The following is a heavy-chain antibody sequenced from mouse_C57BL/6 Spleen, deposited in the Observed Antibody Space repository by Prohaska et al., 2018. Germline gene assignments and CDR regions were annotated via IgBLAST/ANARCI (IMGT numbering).Heavy chain of an antibody. CDR3: ARDGTEYFDV. D-gene: IGHD4-1*01. Sequence: YQKFKGKATLTVDKSSSTAYMELRSLTSEDSAVYYCARDGTEYFDVWGTGTTVTVSS. J-gene: IGHJ1*03. V-gene: IGHV1-26*01.